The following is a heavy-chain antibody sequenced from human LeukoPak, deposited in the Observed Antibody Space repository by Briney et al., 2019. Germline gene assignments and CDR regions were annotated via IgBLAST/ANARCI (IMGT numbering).Heavy chain of an antibody. V-gene: IGHV3-30*02. D-gene: IGHD2-2*01. CDR2: IRYDGSNK. CDR1: GFTFSSYG. CDR3: AKDASRGRYCSSTSCYFDY. Sequence: HSGGSLRLSCAASGFTFSSYGMHWVRQAPGKGLEWVAFIRYDGSNKYYADSVKGRFTISRDNSKNTLYLQMNSLRAEDTAVYYCAKDASRGRYCSSTSCYFDYWGQGTLVTVSS. J-gene: IGHJ4*02.